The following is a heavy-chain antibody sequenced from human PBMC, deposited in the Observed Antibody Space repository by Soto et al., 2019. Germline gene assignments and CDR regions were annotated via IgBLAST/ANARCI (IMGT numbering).Heavy chain of an antibody. V-gene: IGHV4-39*01. J-gene: IGHJ5*02. CDR3: ARFVVVVAARYNWFDP. D-gene: IGHD2-15*01. CDR2: IYYSGTT. CDR1: GGSMSSSSYY. Sequence: SETLSLTCTVFGGSMSSSSYYWGWIRQPPGKGLEWIGSIYYSGTTYYNPSLKSRVTISVDTSKNQFSLNLSSVTAADTAVYYCARFVVVVAARYNWFDPWGQGTLVTVSS.